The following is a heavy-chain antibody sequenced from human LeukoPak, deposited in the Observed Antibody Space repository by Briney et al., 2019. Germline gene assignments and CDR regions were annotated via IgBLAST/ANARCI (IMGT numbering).Heavy chain of an antibody. CDR2: IYYSGST. Sequence: SETLSLTCAVYGGSFSGYYWSWIRQPPGKGLERIGYIYYSGSTIYNPSLKSRVTISVDTSKNQFSLKLSSVTAADTAVYYCATGSSGPTIYFDYWGQGALVTVSS. CDR3: ATGSSGPTIYFDY. D-gene: IGHD3-22*01. CDR1: GGSFSGYY. V-gene: IGHV4-59*01. J-gene: IGHJ4*02.